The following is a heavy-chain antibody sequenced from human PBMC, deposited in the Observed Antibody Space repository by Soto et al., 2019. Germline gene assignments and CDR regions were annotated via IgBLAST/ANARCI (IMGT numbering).Heavy chain of an antibody. Sequence: XESLKISFKGSGYSFTSYWISWVRQIPGKGLEWMGRIDPSDSYTNYSPSFQGHVTISADKSISTAYLQWSSLKASDTAMYYCARRPRVVIRYYYYGMDVWGQGTTVTVSS. CDR3: ARRPRVVIRYYYYGMDV. V-gene: IGHV5-10-1*01. CDR2: IDPSDSYT. CDR1: GYSFTSYW. D-gene: IGHD3-3*01. J-gene: IGHJ6*02.